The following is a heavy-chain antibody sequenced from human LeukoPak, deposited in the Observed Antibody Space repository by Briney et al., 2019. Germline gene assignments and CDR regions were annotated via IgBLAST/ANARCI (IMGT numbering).Heavy chain of an antibody. D-gene: IGHD1-26*01. V-gene: IGHV5-51*01. J-gene: IGHJ6*02. CDR3: ARLATPAENGMDV. CDR2: IYPGNSDT. CDR1: GYSFTSYW. Sequence: GESLKISCKGSGYSFTSYWIGWVRQMPGKGLEWMGVIYPGNSDTRYSPSFQGQVTISADKSISTAYLQWSSLKASDTAMYYCARLATPAENGMDVWGQGTTVTVSS.